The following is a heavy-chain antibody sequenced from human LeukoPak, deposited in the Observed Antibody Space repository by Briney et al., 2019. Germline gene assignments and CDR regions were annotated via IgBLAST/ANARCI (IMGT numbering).Heavy chain of an antibody. CDR3: ARDSENGWSDY. CDR1: GFSVSNNY. J-gene: IGHJ4*02. V-gene: IGHV3-66*01. D-gene: IGHD6-19*01. CDR2: IYNDGST. Sequence: GGSLRLSCAASGFSVSNNYMSWVRQAPGKGLEWVSVIYNDGSTYYADSVKGRFSISRDNSKNTLDLQMNSLRAEDTAVYYCARDSENGWSDYWGQGTLVTVSS.